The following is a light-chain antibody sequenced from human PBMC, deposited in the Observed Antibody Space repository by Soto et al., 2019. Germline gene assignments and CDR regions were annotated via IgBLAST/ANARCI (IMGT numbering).Light chain of an antibody. CDR3: SLYKSENAYV. CDR1: STDFVSYNR. Sequence: QSALTQPPSVSGSPGQSVTISCTGTSTDFVSYNRVSWYQQPPGTAPKLMIYEVSERPSGVPDRFSGSKSGNTASLTISGLQDAEEADYYCSLYKSENAYVFGTGTKVTV. CDR2: EVS. V-gene: IGLV2-18*01. J-gene: IGLJ1*01.